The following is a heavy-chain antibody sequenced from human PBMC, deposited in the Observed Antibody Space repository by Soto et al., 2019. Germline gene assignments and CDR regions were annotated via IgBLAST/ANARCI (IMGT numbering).Heavy chain of an antibody. J-gene: IGHJ6*03. CDR3: ARGLFIVVVPAPHYYYYMDV. CDR2: INHSGST. D-gene: IGHD2-2*01. V-gene: IGHV4-34*01. Sequence: SETLSLTCTVSGGSISSYYWSWIRQPPGKGLEWIGEINHSGSTNYNPSLKSRVTISVDTSKNQFSLKLSSVTAADTAVYYCARGLFIVVVPAPHYYYYMDVWGKGTTVTVSS. CDR1: GGSISSYY.